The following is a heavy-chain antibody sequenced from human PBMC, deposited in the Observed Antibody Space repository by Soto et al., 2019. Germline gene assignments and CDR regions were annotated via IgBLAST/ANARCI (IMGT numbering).Heavy chain of an antibody. Sequence: ASETLSLTCTVSSGSINSFYWSWIRQPAGKGLEWIGRIHSSGTTNYNPSLKSRVTMSVDTSRNQFSLKLTSVTAADTAVYYCARDRIIGTSYSDYWGQGVLVTV. V-gene: IGHV4-4*07. J-gene: IGHJ4*02. CDR3: ARDRIIGTSYSDY. D-gene: IGHD1-7*01. CDR2: IHSSGTT. CDR1: SGSINSFY.